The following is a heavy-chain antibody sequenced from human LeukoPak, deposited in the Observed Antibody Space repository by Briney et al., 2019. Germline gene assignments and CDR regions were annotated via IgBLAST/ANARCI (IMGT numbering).Heavy chain of an antibody. CDR3: ARDAVDTANAV. J-gene: IGHJ6*02. D-gene: IGHD5-18*01. Sequence: GRSLRLSCAASGFMFSDYGMHWVRQAPGKGLVWVSHINSDGSITSYADSVKGRFTIPRDNAKNTLYLQMNSLRAEDTAVYYCARDAVDTANAVWGQGTTVTVSS. CDR1: GFMFSDYG. V-gene: IGHV3-74*01. CDR2: INSDGSIT.